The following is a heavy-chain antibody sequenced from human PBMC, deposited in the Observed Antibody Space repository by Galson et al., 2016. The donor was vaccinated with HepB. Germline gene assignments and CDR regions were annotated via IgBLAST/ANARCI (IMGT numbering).Heavy chain of an antibody. D-gene: IGHD3-22*01. Sequence: SLRLSCAASGFTFSSYWMTWVRQAPGKGLEWVANIKRDGSQKNYVDSVKGRFTISRDNAKNSLYLQMSSLRAEDTAVYYCASDQTHYDTTAYYDDLDIWGQGTMVTVSS. CDR2: IKRDGSQK. V-gene: IGHV3-7*04. CDR1: GFTFSSYW. J-gene: IGHJ3*02. CDR3: ASDQTHYDTTAYYDDLDI.